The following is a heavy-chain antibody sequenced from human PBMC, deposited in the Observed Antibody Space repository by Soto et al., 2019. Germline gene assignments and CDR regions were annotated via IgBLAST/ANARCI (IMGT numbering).Heavy chain of an antibody. Sequence: QLQLQESGPGLVKPSETLSLTCTVSGGSISSSSYDWGWIRQPLGKGLEWIGSIYYSGSTYYNPSLKSRVTISVDTSKNQFSLKLSSVTAADTAVYYCARRGSSSCYGYWGQGTLVTVSS. CDR2: IYYSGST. CDR1: GGSISSSSYD. D-gene: IGHD6-13*01. V-gene: IGHV4-39*01. J-gene: IGHJ4*02. CDR3: ARRGSSSCYGY.